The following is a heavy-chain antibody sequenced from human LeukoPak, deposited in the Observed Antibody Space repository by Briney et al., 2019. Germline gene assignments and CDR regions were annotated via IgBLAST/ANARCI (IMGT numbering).Heavy chain of an antibody. V-gene: IGHV4-59*01. CDR2: IYYSGST. Sequence: PSETLSLTCTVSGGSISSYYWSWIRQPPGKGLESIGYIYYSGSTNYNPSLKSRVTISVDTSKNQFSLKLSSVTAADTAVYYCAREIRLDYYDSSGYYYRDAFDIWGQGTMVTVSS. D-gene: IGHD3-22*01. J-gene: IGHJ3*02. CDR3: AREIRLDYYDSSGYYYRDAFDI. CDR1: GGSISSYY.